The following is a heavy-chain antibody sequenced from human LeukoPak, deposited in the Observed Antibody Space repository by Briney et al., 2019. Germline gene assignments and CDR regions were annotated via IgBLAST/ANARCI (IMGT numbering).Heavy chain of an antibody. J-gene: IGHJ6*03. Sequence: GGSLRLSCAASGFTFDDYGMSWVRHAPGKGLEWVSGINWNGGSTGYADSVKGRFTISRDNAKNSLYLQMNSLRAEDTALYYCARRSLARPYYYYMDVWGKGTTVTVSS. V-gene: IGHV3-20*04. CDR3: ARRSLARPYYYYMDV. D-gene: IGHD6-6*01. CDR2: INWNGGST. CDR1: GFTFDDYG.